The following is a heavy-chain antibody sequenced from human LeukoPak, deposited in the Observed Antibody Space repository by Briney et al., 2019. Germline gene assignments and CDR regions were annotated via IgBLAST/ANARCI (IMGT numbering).Heavy chain of an antibody. CDR3: ARRAGGWYIFDY. J-gene: IGHJ4*02. D-gene: IGHD6-19*01. CDR2: IYYSGST. Sequence: PSETLSLTCAVSGGSISSGGYYWGWIRQPPGKGLEWIGSIYYSGSTYYNPSLKSRVTISVDTSKNQFSLKLSSVTAADTAVYYCARRAGGWYIFDYWGQGTLVTVSS. CDR1: GGSISSGGYY. V-gene: IGHV4-39*01.